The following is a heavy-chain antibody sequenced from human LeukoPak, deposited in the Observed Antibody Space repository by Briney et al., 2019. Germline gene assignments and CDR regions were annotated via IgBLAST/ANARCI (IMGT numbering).Heavy chain of an antibody. CDR2: IYYSGST. Sequence: SQTLSLTCTVSGGSISSGDYYWRWLRQPPGKGLEWIGYIYYSGSTYYNPSLKSRVTISVDTSKNQFSLKLSSVTAADTAVYYCARVDSNYVLGYWGQGTLVTVSS. J-gene: IGHJ4*02. V-gene: IGHV4-30-4*08. D-gene: IGHD4-11*01. CDR3: ARVDSNYVLGY. CDR1: GGSISSGDYY.